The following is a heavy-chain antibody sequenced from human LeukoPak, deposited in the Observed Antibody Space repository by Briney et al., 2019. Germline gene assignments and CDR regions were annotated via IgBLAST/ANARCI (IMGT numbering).Heavy chain of an antibody. V-gene: IGHV3-9*01. J-gene: IGHJ3*02. CDR2: INWNSDNI. CDR3: ARASYYYDTTGLGAVDI. Sequence: GGSLRLSCAASGFTFNDHAMYWVRQAPGKGLEWVSGINWNSDNIGYADSVRGRFTISRDDAKNSLFLQMNSLRVEDTALYYCARASYYYDTTGLGAVDIWGQRTMVTVSS. CDR1: GFTFNDHA. D-gene: IGHD3-22*01.